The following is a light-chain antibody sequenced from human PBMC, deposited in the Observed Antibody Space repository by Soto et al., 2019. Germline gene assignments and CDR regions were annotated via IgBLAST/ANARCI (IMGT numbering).Light chain of an antibody. CDR3: SSYTSGNTPVV. J-gene: IGLJ2*01. CDR1: SSDVGGYDY. V-gene: IGLV2-14*01. CDR2: DVS. Sequence: QSVLTQPASVSGSPGQSITISCTGTSSDVGGYDYVSWYQQHPGKAPKLMIYDVSTRPSGVSDRFSGSTSGNTASLTISGLQAEDEADYYCSSYTSGNTPVVFGGGTKLTVL.